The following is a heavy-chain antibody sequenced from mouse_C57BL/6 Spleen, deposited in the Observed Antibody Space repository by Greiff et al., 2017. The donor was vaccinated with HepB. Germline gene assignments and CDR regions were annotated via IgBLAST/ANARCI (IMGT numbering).Heavy chain of an antibody. V-gene: IGHV1-53*01. CDR2: INPSNGGT. D-gene: IGHD1-1*01. Sequence: VQLQESGTELVKPGASVKLSCKASGYTFTSYWMHWVKQRPGQGLEWIGNINPSNGGTNYNEKFKSKATLTVDKSSSTAYMQLSSLTSEDSAVYYCASDIYYYGSSYDYWGQGTTLTVSS. J-gene: IGHJ2*01. CDR1: GYTFTSYW. CDR3: ASDIYYYGSSYDY.